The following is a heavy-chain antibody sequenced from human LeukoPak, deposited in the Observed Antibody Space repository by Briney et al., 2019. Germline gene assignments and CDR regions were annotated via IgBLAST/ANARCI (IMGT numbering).Heavy chain of an antibody. CDR2: INHSGST. J-gene: IGHJ6*02. Sequence: SETLSLTCAVYGGSFSGYYWSWIRQPPGKGLEWIGEINHSGSTNYNPSLKSRVTISVDTSKNQFSLKLSSVTAADTAVYYCARDPPWDWLSGLYYYYGMDVWGQGTTVTVSS. D-gene: IGHD3/OR15-3a*01. V-gene: IGHV4-34*01. CDR1: GGSFSGYY. CDR3: ARDPPWDWLSGLYYYYGMDV.